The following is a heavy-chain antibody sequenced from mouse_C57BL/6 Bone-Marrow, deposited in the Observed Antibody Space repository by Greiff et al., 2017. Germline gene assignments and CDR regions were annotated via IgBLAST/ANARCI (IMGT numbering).Heavy chain of an antibody. Sequence: EVKLMESGGGLVKPGGSLKLSCAASGFTFSDYGMHWVRQAPEKGLEWVAYISSGSSTIYYAVTVKGRFTISRDNAKNTLFLQMTSLTSEDTAMYYCARGDYNYGGAWFAYWGQGTLVTVSA. CDR1: GFTFSDYG. CDR2: ISSGSSTI. J-gene: IGHJ3*01. CDR3: ARGDYNYGGAWFAY. D-gene: IGHD2-12*01. V-gene: IGHV5-17*01.